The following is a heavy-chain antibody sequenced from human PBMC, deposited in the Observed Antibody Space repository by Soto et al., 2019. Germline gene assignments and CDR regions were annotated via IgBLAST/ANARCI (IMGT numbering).Heavy chain of an antibody. Sequence: QVQLVESGGGVVQPGRSLRLSCAASGFTLSSYGMHWVRQAPGKGLEWVAVIWYDGSNKYYADSVKGRFTISRDNSKNTLYLQMNSLRAEDTAVYYCARGARGNPGWYFDLWGRGTLVTVSS. CDR3: ARGARGNPGWYFDL. J-gene: IGHJ2*01. CDR2: IWYDGSNK. D-gene: IGHD1-1*01. V-gene: IGHV3-33*01. CDR1: GFTLSSYG.